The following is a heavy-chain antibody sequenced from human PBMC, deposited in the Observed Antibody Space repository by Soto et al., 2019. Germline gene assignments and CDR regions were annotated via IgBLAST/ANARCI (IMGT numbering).Heavy chain of an antibody. Sequence: SETLSLTCTVSGGSISSYYWSWIRQPPGNGLEWMGYIYYSGSTSYSPSLKSRVTISVDTSKNQFSLKLSSVTAADTAVYYCARGTSDYDFWSGYYFYYRMDVWGQATTVTVSS. CDR3: ARGTSDYDFWSGYYFYYRMDV. J-gene: IGHJ6*02. CDR2: IYYSGST. D-gene: IGHD3-3*01. CDR1: GGSISSYY. V-gene: IGHV4-59*01.